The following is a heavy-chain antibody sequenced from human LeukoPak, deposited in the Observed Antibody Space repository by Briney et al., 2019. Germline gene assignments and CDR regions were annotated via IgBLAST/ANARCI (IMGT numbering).Heavy chain of an antibody. CDR1: GFTFGDYY. CDR3: ARDGRVTMISNWFDP. D-gene: IGHD3-22*01. CDR2: ISSSSSYT. J-gene: IGHJ5*02. Sequence: GGSLRLSCAASGFTFGDYYMSWIRQAPGKGLEWVSYISSSSSYTNYADSVKGRFTISRDNAKNSLYLQMNSLRAEDTAVYYCARDGRVTMISNWFDPWGQGTLVTVSS. V-gene: IGHV3-11*05.